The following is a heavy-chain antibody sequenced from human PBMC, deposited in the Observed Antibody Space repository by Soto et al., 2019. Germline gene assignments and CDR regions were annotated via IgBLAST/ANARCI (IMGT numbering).Heavy chain of an antibody. CDR1: GFDFRGAS. Sequence: QLVESGGDSVQPGGSLRLSCTVSGFDFRGASMTWVRQAPGKGPEWVAYINSGSSVIGLAESVKGRFTVFRDNDRDSLYLQMRGLRVDDSAVYYCARGLGTSWFYLWGQGTRVTVSS. J-gene: IGHJ5*02. CDR3: ARGLGTSWFYL. D-gene: IGHD2-2*01. CDR2: INSGSSVI. V-gene: IGHV3-48*04.